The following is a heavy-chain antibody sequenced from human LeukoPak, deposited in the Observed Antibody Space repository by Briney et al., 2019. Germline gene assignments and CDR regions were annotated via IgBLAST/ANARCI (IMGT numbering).Heavy chain of an antibody. V-gene: IGHV4-31*03. CDR1: GGSISSGGFY. CDR2: IYHSGIP. Sequence: SETLSLTCTVSGGSISSGGFYWSWIRRHPGKGLEWIGCIYHSGIPYYNPSLKSRVTMSVDTSKNQFSLKLNSVTAADTAVYYCARDSLHYYSYYMDVWGKGTTVTVSS. J-gene: IGHJ6*03. CDR3: ARDSLHYYSYYMDV.